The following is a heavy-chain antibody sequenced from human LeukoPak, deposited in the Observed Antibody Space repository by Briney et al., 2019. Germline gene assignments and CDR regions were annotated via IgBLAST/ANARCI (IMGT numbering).Heavy chain of an antibody. Sequence: SETLSLTCAVYGGSFSGYYWSWIRQPPGKGLEWIGEINHSGSTNYNPSLKSRVTISVDTSKNQFSLKLSSVTAADTAVYYCASNVPDTAMVFDYWGQGTLVTASS. CDR3: ASNVPDTAMVFDY. CDR2: INHSGST. D-gene: IGHD5-18*01. V-gene: IGHV4-34*01. J-gene: IGHJ4*02. CDR1: GGSFSGYY.